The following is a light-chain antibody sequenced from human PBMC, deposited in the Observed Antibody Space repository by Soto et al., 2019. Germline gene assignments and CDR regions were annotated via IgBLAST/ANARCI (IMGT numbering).Light chain of an antibody. CDR3: TSYTSTSPYV. CDR1: SSDVGTYNY. J-gene: IGLJ1*01. CDR2: EVT. Sequence: HSALTEPGSVSGSPGQSITISCTGTSSDVGTYNYVSWYQHHPGKAPKLMIYEVTNRPSGVSNRFSGSKSGNTASLTISGLQAEDEADYYCTSYTSTSPYVFGPGTKVTVL. V-gene: IGLV2-14*01.